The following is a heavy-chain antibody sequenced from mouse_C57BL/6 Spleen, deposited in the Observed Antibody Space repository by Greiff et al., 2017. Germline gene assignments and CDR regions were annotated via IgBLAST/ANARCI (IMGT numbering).Heavy chain of an antibody. Sequence: QVQLQQPGAELVKPGASVKVSCKASGYTFTSYWMHWVKQRPGQGLEWIGRIHPSDSDTNYNQKFKGKATLTVDKSSSTAYMQLSSLTSEDSAVYYCAIHYYGSSYVFEAYWGQGTLVTVSA. V-gene: IGHV1-74*01. CDR2: IHPSDSDT. D-gene: IGHD1-1*01. CDR1: GYTFTSYW. CDR3: AIHYYGSSYVFEAY. J-gene: IGHJ3*01.